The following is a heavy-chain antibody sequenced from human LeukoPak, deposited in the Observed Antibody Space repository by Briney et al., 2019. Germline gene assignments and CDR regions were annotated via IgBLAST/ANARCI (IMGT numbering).Heavy chain of an antibody. CDR3: ARDWGSSGWYNWFDP. CDR1: GFSIGNYG. CDR2: ISHDGGAR. D-gene: IGHD6-19*01. V-gene: IGHV3-30*03. Sequence: GGSLRLSCAVSGFSIGNYGMHWVRQAPDKGLDWVAMISHDGGARYYGDSVKGRLTISRDNSENTLYLQMNSLRVEDTAVYYCARDWGSSGWYNWFDPWGQGTLVTVSS. J-gene: IGHJ5*02.